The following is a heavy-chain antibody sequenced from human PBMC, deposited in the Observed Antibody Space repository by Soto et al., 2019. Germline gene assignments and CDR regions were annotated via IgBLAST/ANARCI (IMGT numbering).Heavy chain of an antibody. J-gene: IGHJ4*02. V-gene: IGHV3-23*01. D-gene: IGHD3-22*01. CDR1: GFTFNTHA. Sequence: EVQLLESGGGLVRPGGSLRLSCAASGFTFNTHAMSWVRQAPGKGLEWVSVVSGSGTDTYYADSVKGRFTISRDNSKNTLYVQMNSLSAEDTAVYYCAKGPYYFDNSGRPNCYFDYWGQGIRVTVSP. CDR2: VSGSGTDT. CDR3: AKGPYYFDNSGRPNCYFDY.